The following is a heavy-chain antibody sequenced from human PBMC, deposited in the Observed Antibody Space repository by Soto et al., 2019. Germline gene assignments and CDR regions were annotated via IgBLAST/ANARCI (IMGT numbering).Heavy chain of an antibody. CDR2: ISPKNGNT. Sequence: ASVKVSSKASGYSFSTYDISWLRQAPGQGPEWMGRISPKNGNTNYAQSFQDRVTMTADTSSSTAYMELRGLRSDDTANYYCATSYDTGFDPWGQGTLVTVSS. D-gene: IGHD3-9*01. V-gene: IGHV1-18*04. CDR1: GYSFSTYD. CDR3: ATSYDTGFDP. J-gene: IGHJ5*02.